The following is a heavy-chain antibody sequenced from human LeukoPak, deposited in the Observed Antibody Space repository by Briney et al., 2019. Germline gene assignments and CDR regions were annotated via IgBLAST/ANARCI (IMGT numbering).Heavy chain of an antibody. D-gene: IGHD1-26*01. CDR3: ARWVSGSFAEYGMDV. Sequence: ASVKVSCKASGYTFASYDINWVRQATGQGLEWMGWMNPNSGNTGYAQKFQGRVTMTRNTSISTAYMELSSLRSEDTAVYYCARWVSGSFAEYGMDVWGQGTTVTVSS. CDR2: MNPNSGNT. CDR1: GYTFASYD. V-gene: IGHV1-8*01. J-gene: IGHJ6*02.